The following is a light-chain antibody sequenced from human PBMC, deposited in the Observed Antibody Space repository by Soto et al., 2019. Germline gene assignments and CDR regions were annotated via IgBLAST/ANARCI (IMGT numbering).Light chain of an antibody. CDR2: KAS. V-gene: IGKV1-5*03. Sequence: DIQMTQSPSTLSASVGDRVTITCRASQSISSWLAWYQQKPGKAPKLLIYKASSLESGVPSRFRGSGSGTEFTLTISSLQPDDFATYYCQQYNSYSWTFGQGTNVDSK. CDR1: QSISSW. J-gene: IGKJ1*01. CDR3: QQYNSYSWT.